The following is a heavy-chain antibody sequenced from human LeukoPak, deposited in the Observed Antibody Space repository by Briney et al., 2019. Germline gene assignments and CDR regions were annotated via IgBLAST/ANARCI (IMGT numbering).Heavy chain of an antibody. CDR2: TYYKSKWYN. D-gene: IGHD3-3*01. CDR1: GDSVSSNSAA. J-gene: IGHJ5*02. Sequence: SQTLSLTCAISGDSVSSNSAAWNWIRQSPSRGLEWLGRTYYKSKWYNDYAISVKSRITIHPDTSKNQSSLQLNSVTTEDTAVYYCARDIYDFWTNGGWFDPWGQGTLVTVSS. V-gene: IGHV6-1*01. CDR3: ARDIYDFWTNGGWFDP.